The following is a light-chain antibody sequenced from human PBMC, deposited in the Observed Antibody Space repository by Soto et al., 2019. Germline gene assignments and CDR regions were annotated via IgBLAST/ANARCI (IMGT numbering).Light chain of an antibody. J-gene: IGKJ1*01. CDR3: QQYTTYSWT. V-gene: IGKV1-5*01. Sequence: DIQMTQSPPTLSASVGDRVTITCRASQSMSNWLAWYQQKPGKAPKLLIYDASHLENGVPSRFSGSGSGTEFTLTINSLQPDDFATYYCQQYTTYSWTFGQGTRVEIK. CDR2: DAS. CDR1: QSMSNW.